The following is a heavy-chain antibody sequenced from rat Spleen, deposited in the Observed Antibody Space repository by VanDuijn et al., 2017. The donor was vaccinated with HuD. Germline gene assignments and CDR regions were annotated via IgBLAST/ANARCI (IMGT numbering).Heavy chain of an antibody. V-gene: IGHV5-29*01. CDR1: GFIFSDHY. CDR2: ISYDGSST. D-gene: IGHD1-6*01. CDR3: ATGPRILRLDWFAY. J-gene: IGHJ3*01. Sequence: EVQLVESDGGLVQPGRSLKLSCAASGFIFSDHYVAWVRQAPTKGLEWVATISYDGSSTYYGDSVKGRFTISRDNAENTQYLQMDSLTSEDTATYYCATGPRILRLDWFAYWGQGTLVTVSS.